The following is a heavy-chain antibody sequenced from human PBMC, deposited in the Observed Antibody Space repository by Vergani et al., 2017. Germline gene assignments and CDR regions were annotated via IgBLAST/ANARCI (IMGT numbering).Heavy chain of an antibody. CDR2: ISSNVGGT. CDR3: ARGSKMGIAY. D-gene: IGHD7-27*01. Sequence: DVQLVESGGGLVQPGGSLRLSCAASGFTFRYFSMIWVRQAPGKGLEWISYISSNVGGTDYADSVKGRFTISRDNAKNSLYQQMSSLTIEDTAVYYCARGSKMGIAYWGQGTLVTVSS. CDR1: GFTFRYFS. J-gene: IGHJ4*02. V-gene: IGHV3-48*01.